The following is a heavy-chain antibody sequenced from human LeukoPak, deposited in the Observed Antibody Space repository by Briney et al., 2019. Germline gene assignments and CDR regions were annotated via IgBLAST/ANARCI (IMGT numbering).Heavy chain of an antibody. CDR3: ARHKYYDFWSGYYVCGEFDP. Sequence: SETLSLTCAVYGGSFSGYYWSWIRQPPGKGLEWIGSIYYSGSTYYNPSLKSRVTISVDTSKNQFSLKLSSVTAADTAVYYCARHKYYDFWSGYYVCGEFDPWGQGTLVTVSS. CDR1: GGSFSGYY. J-gene: IGHJ5*02. CDR2: IYYSGST. D-gene: IGHD3-3*01. V-gene: IGHV4-34*01.